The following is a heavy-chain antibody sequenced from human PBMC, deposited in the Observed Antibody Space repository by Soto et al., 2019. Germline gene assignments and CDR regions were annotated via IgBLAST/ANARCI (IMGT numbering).Heavy chain of an antibody. CDR2: ISGSGGST. J-gene: IGHJ4*02. CDR1: GFTFSSYA. V-gene: IGHV3-23*01. Sequence: GGSLRLSCAASGFTFSSYAMSWVRQAPGKGLEWVSAISGSGGSTYYADSVKGRFTISRDNSKNTLYLQMNSLRAEDTAVYYCANVPRLLRYFDWLFNYWGQGTLVTVSS. D-gene: IGHD3-9*01. CDR3: ANVPRLLRYFDWLFNY.